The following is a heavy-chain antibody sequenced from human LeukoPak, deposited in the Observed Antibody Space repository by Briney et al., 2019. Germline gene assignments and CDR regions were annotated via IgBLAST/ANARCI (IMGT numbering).Heavy chain of an antibody. CDR3: ARGGWTWSGYTFDY. D-gene: IGHD3-3*01. CDR1: GGSFSSSSYY. Sequence: PSETLSLTCTVSGGSFSSSSYYWGWIRQPPGKGLEWIGIIYYSGSTSYNPSLKSRVTISVDTSKNQFSLKLSSVTAADTAVYYCARGGWTWSGYTFDYWGQGTLVTVSS. V-gene: IGHV4-39*01. J-gene: IGHJ4*02. CDR2: IYYSGST.